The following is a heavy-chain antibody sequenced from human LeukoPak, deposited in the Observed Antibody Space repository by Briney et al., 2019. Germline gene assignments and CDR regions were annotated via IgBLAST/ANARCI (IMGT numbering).Heavy chain of an antibody. CDR3: AELGITMIGGV. CDR2: ISSSGSTI. D-gene: IGHD3-10*02. Sequence: GGSLRLSCAASGFTFSSYAMSWVRQVPGKGLEWVSYISSSGSTIYYADSVKGRFTISRDNAKNSLYLQMNSLRAEDTAVYYCAELGITMIGGVWGKGTTVTISS. CDR1: GFTFSSYA. V-gene: IGHV3-48*03. J-gene: IGHJ6*04.